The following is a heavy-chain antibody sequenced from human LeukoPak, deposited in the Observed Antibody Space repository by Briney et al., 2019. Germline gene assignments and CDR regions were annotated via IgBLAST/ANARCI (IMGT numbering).Heavy chain of an antibody. CDR2: IRSSGSYL. J-gene: IGHJ4*02. D-gene: IGHD6-25*01. Sequence: GGSLRLSCVASGFSFCTYTTNWIPHTPRGGVEWVSSIRSSGSYLFYADSVRGRFSISRDNAISSLYLQIHSLRVDDTAVYYGARGSAAQHYFDSWGQGTLVSVSA. CDR1: GFSFCTYT. V-gene: IGHV3-21*01. CDR3: ARGSAAQHYFDS.